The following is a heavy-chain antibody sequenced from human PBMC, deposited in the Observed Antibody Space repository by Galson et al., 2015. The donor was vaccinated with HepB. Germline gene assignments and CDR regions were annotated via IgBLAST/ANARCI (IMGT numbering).Heavy chain of an antibody. CDR3: ARGAGMTKSGYFDY. D-gene: IGHD4-11*01. Sequence: SVKVSCKASGGTFSSYAINWVRQAPGQGLEWMGGIIPILGIANYAQKFQGRVTITADKSTTTAYMELSSLRSEDTAVYYCARGAGMTKSGYFDYWGQGTLVTVSS. CDR2: IIPILGIA. V-gene: IGHV1-69*10. CDR1: GGTFSSYA. J-gene: IGHJ4*02.